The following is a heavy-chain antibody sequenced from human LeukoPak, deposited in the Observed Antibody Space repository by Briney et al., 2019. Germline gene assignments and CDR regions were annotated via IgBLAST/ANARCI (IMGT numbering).Heavy chain of an antibody. Sequence: PSETLSLTCAVSGASVSGSNYYWGWIRQPPGKGLEWIGSIYYSGTTYYNPSLKSRVTISVDTSKNQFSLKLSSVTAADTAVYYCARVTRYYYDSSGYYYFDYWAREPWSPSP. CDR1: GASVSGSNYY. D-gene: IGHD3-22*01. V-gene: IGHV4-39*07. CDR2: IYYSGTT. J-gene: IGHJ4*02. CDR3: ARVTRYYYDSSGYYYFDY.